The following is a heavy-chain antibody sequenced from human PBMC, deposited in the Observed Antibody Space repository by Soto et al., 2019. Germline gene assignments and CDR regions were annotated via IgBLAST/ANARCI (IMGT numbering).Heavy chain of an antibody. V-gene: IGHV3-33*01. CDR1: GFTFSSYG. J-gene: IGHJ6*03. CDR3: ARPDHYYYYMDV. CDR2: IWYDGSNK. Sequence: QVQLVESGGGVVQPGRSLRLSCAASGFTFSSYGMHWVRQAPGKGLEWVAVIWYDGSNKYYADSVKGRFTISRDXSKXXXXXXXXXXXAXXTAVYYCARPDHYYYYMDVWGKGTTVTVSS.